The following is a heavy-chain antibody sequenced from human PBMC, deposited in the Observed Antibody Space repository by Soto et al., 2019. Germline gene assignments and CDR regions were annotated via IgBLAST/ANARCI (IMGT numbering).Heavy chain of an antibody. CDR3: ARRHYYGSD. V-gene: IGHV3-66*04. J-gene: IGHJ4*02. CDR1: GFSVSSNY. D-gene: IGHD3-10*01. Sequence: EVQLVESGGGLVQPGGSLRLSCEASGFSVSSNYMYWVRQAPGKGLECVSVIYSGGSTDHAHSVKDRFTISRDNSKTRLYLQMSSLRAEDTAVYYCARRHYYGSDWGQGTLVTVSS. CDR2: IYSGGST.